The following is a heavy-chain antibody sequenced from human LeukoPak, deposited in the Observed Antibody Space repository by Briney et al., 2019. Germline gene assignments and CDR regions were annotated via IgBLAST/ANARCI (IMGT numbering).Heavy chain of an antibody. D-gene: IGHD2-8*01. CDR1: GFTFSSYS. J-gene: IGHJ4*02. CDR3: ARGGALGYCATGSCYYDC. CDR2: ISSSSSTI. Sequence: GGSLRLSCAATGFTFSSYSMNWVRQAPGKGLEWVSYISSSSSTIYYADSVKGRFTISRDNAKNSLYLQMNSLRADDTAVYYCARGGALGYCATGSCYYDCWGQGTLVTVSS. V-gene: IGHV3-48*04.